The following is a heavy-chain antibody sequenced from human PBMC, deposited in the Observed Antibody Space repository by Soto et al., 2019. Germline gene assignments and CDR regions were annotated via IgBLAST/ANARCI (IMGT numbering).Heavy chain of an antibody. CDR1: GFSVSTSGVG. CDR3: AHKGGRGAGLDV. CDR2: IYWDGDE. Sequence: SGPTLVNPTQTLTLTCTFSGFSVSTSGVGVAWIRQPPGKALEWLALIYWDGDERYSPFLQSRVTITKDTSKNQVVLTMTNMDPVDTATYYCAHKGGRGAGLDVWGQGTTVNVSS. J-gene: IGHJ6*02. D-gene: IGHD2-15*01. V-gene: IGHV2-5*02.